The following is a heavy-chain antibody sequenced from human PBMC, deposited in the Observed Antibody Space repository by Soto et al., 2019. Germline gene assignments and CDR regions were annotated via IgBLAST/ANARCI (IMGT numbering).Heavy chain of an antibody. V-gene: IGHV1-24*01. Sequence: ASVKVSCKVSGYTLTELSMHWVRQAPGKGLEWMGGFDPEDGETIYAQKFQGRVTMTEDTSTDTAYMELSSLRSEDTAVYYCATVPDYSLYFDYWGQGTLVTVSS. J-gene: IGHJ4*02. CDR1: GYTLTELS. D-gene: IGHD4-17*01. CDR2: FDPEDGET. CDR3: ATVPDYSLYFDY.